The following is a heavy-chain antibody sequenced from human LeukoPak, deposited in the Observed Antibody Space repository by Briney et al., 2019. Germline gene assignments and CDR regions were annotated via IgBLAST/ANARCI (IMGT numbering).Heavy chain of an antibody. CDR1: GFTFSDYY. CDR2: ISSSSSTI. V-gene: IGHV3-11*04. Sequence: GGSLRLSCAASGFTFSDYYMSRIRQAPGKGLEWVSYISSSSSTIYYADSVKGRFTISRDNTKNSLYLQMNSLRAEDTAVYYCARSSTTYFLPDYWGQGTLVTVSS. J-gene: IGHJ4*02. CDR3: ARSSTTYFLPDY. D-gene: IGHD5/OR15-5a*01.